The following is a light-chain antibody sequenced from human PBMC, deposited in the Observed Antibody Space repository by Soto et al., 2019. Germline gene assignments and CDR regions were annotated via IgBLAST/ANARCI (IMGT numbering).Light chain of an antibody. V-gene: IGKV1-5*01. CDR2: DAS. CDR3: QQYYSTPLT. J-gene: IGKJ4*01. CDR1: QNIRSR. Sequence: DIQMTQSPSSLSASVGDRVTITCRASQNIRSRLAWFQQKPGKAPKLLIYDASSLESGVPQRFSGSGSGTEFTLTISSLQAEDVAVYYCQQYYSTPLTFGGGTKVDIK.